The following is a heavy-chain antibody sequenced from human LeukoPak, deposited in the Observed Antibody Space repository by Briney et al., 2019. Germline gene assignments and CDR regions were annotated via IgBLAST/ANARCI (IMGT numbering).Heavy chain of an antibody. CDR2: IYYSGST. CDR1: GGSLSSGGYY. J-gene: IGHJ6*02. D-gene: IGHD2/OR15-2a*01. Sequence: SEALSLTCTVSGGSLSSGGYYWRGPRQHPGTGLEWSGYIYYSGSTYYNPSLKSRVTISVDTSKNQFSLKLSSVTAADTAVYYCARDLVNRIPYYYYGMDVWGQGTTVTVSS. CDR3: ARDLVNRIPYYYYGMDV. V-gene: IGHV4-31*03.